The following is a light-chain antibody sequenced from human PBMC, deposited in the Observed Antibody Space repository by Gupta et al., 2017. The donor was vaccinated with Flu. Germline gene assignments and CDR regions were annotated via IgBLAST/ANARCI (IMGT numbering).Light chain of an antibody. Sequence: QSALTQPRSVSGSPGQSVTITCTGPTSDFGTYNRVSWYQQPPGKAPMVMSVDANKRPSGVPARVFGSSSGNTPAPITSGLQTEDAAEYYCAAYGGYHTLVFGGGTKLTVL. CDR3: AAYGGYHTLV. V-gene: IGLV2-11*01. J-gene: IGLJ3*02. CDR2: DAN. CDR1: TSDFGTYNR.